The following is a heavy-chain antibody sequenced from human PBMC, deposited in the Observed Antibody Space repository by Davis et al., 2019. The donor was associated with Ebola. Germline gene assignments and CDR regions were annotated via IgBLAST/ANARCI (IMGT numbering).Heavy chain of an antibody. D-gene: IGHD3-22*01. CDR3: ARHGYYYDSSGYYSGDFDY. J-gene: IGHJ4*02. V-gene: IGHV4-34*01. CDR2: INHSGST. Sequence: SETLSLTCAVYGGSFSGCYWSWIRQPPGKGLEWIGEINHSGSTNYNPSLKSRVTISVDTSKNQFSLKLSSVTAADTAVYYCARHGYYYDSSGYYSGDFDYWGQGTLVTVSS. CDR1: GGSFSGCY.